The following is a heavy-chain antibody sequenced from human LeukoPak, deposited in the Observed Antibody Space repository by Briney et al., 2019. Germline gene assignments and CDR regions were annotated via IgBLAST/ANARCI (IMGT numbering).Heavy chain of an antibody. D-gene: IGHD2-8*01. CDR1: GYTFTSYG. V-gene: IGHV1-18*01. Sequence: ASVKVSCKASGYTFTSYGISWVRQAPGQGLEWMGWISPYNSNTYYAQNFQGRVTMTTDTSTSTTYMELRSLRSDDTAVYYCATVGYCTNGVCSYFDYWGQGTLVTVSS. CDR3: ATVGYCTNGVCSYFDY. J-gene: IGHJ4*02. CDR2: ISPYNSNT.